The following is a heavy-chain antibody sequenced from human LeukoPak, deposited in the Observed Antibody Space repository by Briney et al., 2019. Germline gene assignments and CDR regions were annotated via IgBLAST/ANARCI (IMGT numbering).Heavy chain of an antibody. Sequence: GGSLRLSCAASGFTVSSTYMSWVRQAPGKGLEWVSVIYSGGSTHYADSVKGRFTISRDNSKNTLYLQMNSLRAEDTAVYYCAKDRRAVANAEYFQHWGQGTLVTVSS. J-gene: IGHJ1*01. CDR1: GFTVSSTY. D-gene: IGHD6-13*01. CDR3: AKDRRAVANAEYFQH. V-gene: IGHV3-53*05. CDR2: IYSGGST.